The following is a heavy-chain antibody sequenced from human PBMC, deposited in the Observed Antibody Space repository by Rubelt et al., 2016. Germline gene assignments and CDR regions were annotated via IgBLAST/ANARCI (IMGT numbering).Heavy chain of an antibody. CDR1: GYTFTGYY. V-gene: IGHV1-2*06. CDR2: IKPNTADT. Sequence: QVQLVQSGAEVKKPGASVKVSCKASGYTFTGYYIHWLRQAPGQGLEWMGRIKPNTADTKYAQKLQGRGTITRDTSMRTAYMVLSRLRSDDTAVYYCARTGARYYFDSWGQGTLVTVSA. CDR3: ARTGARYYFDS. J-gene: IGHJ4*02. D-gene: IGHD1-1*01.